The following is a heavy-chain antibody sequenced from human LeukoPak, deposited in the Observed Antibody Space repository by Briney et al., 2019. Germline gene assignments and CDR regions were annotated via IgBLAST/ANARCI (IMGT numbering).Heavy chain of an antibody. D-gene: IGHD3-16*01. Sequence: GGSLRLSCAASGFTFSGSAMHWVRQAPGQGLEWMGRINPNSGGTNYAQKLQGRVTMTRDTSISTAYMELSRLRSDDTAVYYCARDTYYDYVWGGSNDAFDIWGQGTMVTVSS. V-gene: IGHV1-2*06. J-gene: IGHJ3*02. CDR2: INPNSGGT. CDR3: ARDTYYDYVWGGSNDAFDI. CDR1: GFTFSGSA.